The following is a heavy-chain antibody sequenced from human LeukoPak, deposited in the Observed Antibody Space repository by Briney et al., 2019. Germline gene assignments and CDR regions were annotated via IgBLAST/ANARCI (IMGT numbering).Heavy chain of an antibody. CDR1: GFTFSDYY. CDR3: ARDSFDWLLPYYFDY. V-gene: IGHV3-7*01. CDR2: IKQDGSEK. Sequence: GGSLRLSCAASGFTFSDYYMSWVRQAPGKGLEWVANIKQDGSEKYYVDSVKGRFTISRDNAKNSLYLQMNSLRAEDTAVYYCARDSFDWLLPYYFDYWGQGTLVTVSS. J-gene: IGHJ4*02. D-gene: IGHD3-9*01.